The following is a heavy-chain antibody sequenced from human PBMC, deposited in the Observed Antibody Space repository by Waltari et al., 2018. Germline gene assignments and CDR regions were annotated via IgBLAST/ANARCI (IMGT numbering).Heavy chain of an antibody. D-gene: IGHD2-21*01. CDR3: ARRRAGIVTPYNWLDP. Sequence: QVQLSQSGAEVKKPGAAVRISCKTSGYTFTTHDINWVRRAAGQGPGWMGWMNPNSGNTGYAWKFQGRVTMTRDTSIRTAYLELRKLRFDDTAVYYCARRRAGIVTPYNWLDPWGQGTLVTVSS. CDR2: MNPNSGNT. CDR1: GYTFTTHD. J-gene: IGHJ5*02. V-gene: IGHV1-8*01.